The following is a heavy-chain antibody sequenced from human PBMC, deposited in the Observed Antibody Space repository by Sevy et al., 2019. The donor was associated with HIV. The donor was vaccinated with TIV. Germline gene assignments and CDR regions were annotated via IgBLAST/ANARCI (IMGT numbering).Heavy chain of an antibody. J-gene: IGHJ4*02. V-gene: IGHV3-74*01. D-gene: IGHD2-8*01. CDR2: VDNDGSGT. CDR1: GFTFTNYW. Sequence: GGFLRLSCAASGFTFTNYWMHWVRQAPGKGLVWVSRVDNDGSGTNYADSVKGRFTISRDNAKNTVYLQMNRLRDEDTAVYYCTRDMYGIDYWGQGTLVTVSS. CDR3: TRDMYGIDY.